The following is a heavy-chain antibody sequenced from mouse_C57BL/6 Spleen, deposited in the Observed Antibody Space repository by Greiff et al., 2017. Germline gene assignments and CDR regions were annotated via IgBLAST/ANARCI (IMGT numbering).Heavy chain of an antibody. CDR1: GYSFTGYY. Sequence: EVQLQQSGPELVKPGASVKISCKASGYSFTGYYMNWVKQSPEKSLEWIGEINPSTGGTTSNQKLKAKATLTVDKSSSTAYMQLKSLTSEDSAVYYCARAPFAYWGQGTLVTVSA. CDR2: INPSTGGT. J-gene: IGHJ3*01. V-gene: IGHV1-42*01. CDR3: ARAPFAY.